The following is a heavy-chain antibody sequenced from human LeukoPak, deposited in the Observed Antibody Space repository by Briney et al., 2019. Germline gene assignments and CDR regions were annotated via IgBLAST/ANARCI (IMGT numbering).Heavy chain of an antibody. CDR3: ARGRKWIQLWLYFDY. D-gene: IGHD5-18*01. CDR2: INHSGST. V-gene: IGHV4-34*01. Sequence: SETLSLTCAVYGGSFSGYYWSWIRQPPGKGLEWIGEINHSGSTNYNPSLKSRVTISVDTSKNQFSLKLSSVTAADTAVYYCARGRKWIQLWLYFDYRGQGTLVTVSS. J-gene: IGHJ4*02. CDR1: GGSFSGYY.